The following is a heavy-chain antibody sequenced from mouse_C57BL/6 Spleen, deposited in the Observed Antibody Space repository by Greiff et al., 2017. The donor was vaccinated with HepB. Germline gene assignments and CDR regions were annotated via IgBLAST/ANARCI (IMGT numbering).Heavy chain of an antibody. V-gene: IGHV3-6*01. Sequence: EVKLQESGPGLVKPSQSLSLTCSVTGYSITSGYYWNWIRQFPGNKLEWMGYISYDGSNNYNPSLKNRISITRDTSKNQFFLKLNSVTTEDTATYYCAKEGGTVWGTGTTVTVSS. CDR1: GYSITSGYY. CDR3: AKEGGTV. D-gene: IGHD2-14*01. J-gene: IGHJ1*03. CDR2: ISYDGSN.